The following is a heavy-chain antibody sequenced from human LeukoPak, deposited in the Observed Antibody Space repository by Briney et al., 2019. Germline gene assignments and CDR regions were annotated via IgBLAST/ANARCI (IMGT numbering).Heavy chain of an antibody. CDR3: ARQRSDFWSGYMYFDY. J-gene: IGHJ4*02. D-gene: IGHD3-3*01. Sequence: PGGSLRLSCAASGFTFSSYAMSWVRQAPGKGLEWDSVIYSGGSTYYADSVKGRFTISRDNSKNTLYLQMNSLRAEDTAVYYCARQRSDFWSGYMYFDYWGQGTLVTVSS. V-gene: IGHV3-66*04. CDR1: GFTFSSYA. CDR2: IYSGGST.